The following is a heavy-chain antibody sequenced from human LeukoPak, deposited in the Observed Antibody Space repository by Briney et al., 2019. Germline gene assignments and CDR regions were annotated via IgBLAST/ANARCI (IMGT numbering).Heavy chain of an antibody. CDR2: IYYDGRDK. D-gene: IGHD3-3*01. J-gene: IGHJ4*02. Sequence: PGRSLRLSSAASGFTFRNHGMRWVRQAPGKGLEWVAVIYYDGRDKYYADSLKGRFTISRDNNKNPLYLQMNRLRVEDTAVFYCARDQYDTWSRRGNFDSWGQGTLVSVPS. CDR1: GFTFRNHG. V-gene: IGHV3-33*01. CDR3: ARDQYDTWSRRGNFDS.